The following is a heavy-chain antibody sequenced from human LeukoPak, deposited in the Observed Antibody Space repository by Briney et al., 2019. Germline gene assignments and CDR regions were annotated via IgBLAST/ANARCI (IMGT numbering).Heavy chain of an antibody. CDR2: IIPILGTA. Sequence: SVKVSCKASGGTFSSYAISWVRQAPGQGLEWMGGIIPILGTANYAQKFQGRVTITADESTSTAYMELSSLRSEDTAVYYCARVGYCSGGSCSRRNYYYYYMDVWGKGTTVTISS. CDR3: ARVGYCSGGSCSRRNYYYYYMDV. V-gene: IGHV1-69*13. D-gene: IGHD2-15*01. CDR1: GGTFSSYA. J-gene: IGHJ6*03.